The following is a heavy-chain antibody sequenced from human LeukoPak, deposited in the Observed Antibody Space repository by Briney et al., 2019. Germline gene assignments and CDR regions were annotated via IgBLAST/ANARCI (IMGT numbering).Heavy chain of an antibody. J-gene: IGHJ4*02. D-gene: IGHD7-27*01. CDR2: IYYSGST. CDR3: ARHQTGGPFDY. Sequence: PSETLSLTCTVSGGSISSSSYYWGWIRQPPGKGLEWIGSIYYSGSTYYNPSLKSRVTISVDTSKNQFSLKLSSVTAADTAVYYCARHQTGGPFDYWGQGTLVTVSS. CDR1: GGSISSSSYY. V-gene: IGHV4-39*01.